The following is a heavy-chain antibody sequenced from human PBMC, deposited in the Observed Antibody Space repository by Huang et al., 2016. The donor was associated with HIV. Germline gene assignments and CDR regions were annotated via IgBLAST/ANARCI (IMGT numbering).Heavy chain of an antibody. CDR1: GFTFTSYS. D-gene: IGHD3-22*01. CDR3: ARGTVYYDSSGRGAFDI. Sequence: EVQLVESGGGLVQLGGSLRLSCAASGFTFTSYSVNWVRQGPGKGLEWSSYISSDSVLHYADSVKGRFTISRDNAKNSLYLQMNSLRAEDTAVYYCARGTVYYDSSGRGAFDIWGQGTMVTVSS. CDR2: ISSDSVL. J-gene: IGHJ3*02. V-gene: IGHV3-48*01.